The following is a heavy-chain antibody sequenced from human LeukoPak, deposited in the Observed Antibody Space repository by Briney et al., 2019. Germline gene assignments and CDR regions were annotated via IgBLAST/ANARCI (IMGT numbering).Heavy chain of an antibody. CDR2: IYYSGST. J-gene: IGHJ6*03. D-gene: IGHD4-11*01. CDR3: ARASVTYYYYYYMDV. Sequence: SETLSLTCTVSGGSISSSSYYWGWIRQPPGKGLEWIGSIYYSGSTYYNPSLKSRVTISVDTSKNQFSLKLSSVTAADTAVYYCARASVTYYYYYYMDVWGKGTTVTVSS. V-gene: IGHV4-39*07. CDR1: GGSISSSSYY.